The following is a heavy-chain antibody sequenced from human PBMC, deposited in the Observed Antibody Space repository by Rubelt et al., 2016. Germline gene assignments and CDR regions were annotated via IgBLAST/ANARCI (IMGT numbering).Heavy chain of an antibody. J-gene: IGHJ5*02. V-gene: IGHV4-34*01. CDR3: ARANWNYWFDP. CDR1: GGSFSGYY. D-gene: IGHD1-7*01. Sequence: QVQLQESGPGLVKPSETLSLTCTVYGGSFSGYYWSWIRQPPGKGLEWIGEINHSGSTNYNPSLKSRVTISVDTSKNQFSLKLSSVTAADTAVYYCARANWNYWFDPWGQGTLVTVSS. CDR2: INHSGST.